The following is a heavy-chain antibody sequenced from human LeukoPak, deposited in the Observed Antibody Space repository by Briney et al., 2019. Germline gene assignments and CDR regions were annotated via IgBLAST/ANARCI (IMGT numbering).Heavy chain of an antibody. Sequence: PGGSLRLSCAASGFTFSSYWMSWVRQAPGKGLEWVANIKQDGSEKYYVDSVKGRFTISRDNAKNSLYLQMNSLRAEDTAVYYCARDCGYCSSTSCYYYYMDVWGKGTTVTVSS. J-gene: IGHJ6*03. V-gene: IGHV3-7*01. CDR3: ARDCGYCSSTSCYYYYMDV. D-gene: IGHD2-2*03. CDR1: GFTFSSYW. CDR2: IKQDGSEK.